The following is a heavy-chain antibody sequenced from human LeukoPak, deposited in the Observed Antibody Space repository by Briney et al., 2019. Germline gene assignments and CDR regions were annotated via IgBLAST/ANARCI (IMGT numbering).Heavy chain of an antibody. J-gene: IGHJ4*02. CDR1: GFTFSSYG. Sequence: PGGSLRLSCAASGFTFSSYGMHWVRQAPGKGLEWVAAIWYDGSNKYYADSVKGRFTISRDNSKNTLYLQMNSLRAEDTAVYYCAKPRENSSGVGRYFDYWGQGTLVTVSS. CDR2: IWYDGSNK. V-gene: IGHV3-33*06. D-gene: IGHD6-19*01. CDR3: AKPRENSSGVGRYFDY.